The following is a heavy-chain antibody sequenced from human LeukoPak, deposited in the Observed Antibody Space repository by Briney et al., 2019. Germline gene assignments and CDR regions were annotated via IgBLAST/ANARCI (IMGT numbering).Heavy chain of an antibody. Sequence: EASVKVSCKASGYTFTSYDMNWVRQATGQGLEWMGWMNPNSGNTGYAQKFQGRVTMTRNTFISTAYMELSSLRSEDTAVYYCSRVGAGGDYLGYWGQGTLVTVSS. V-gene: IGHV1-8*01. J-gene: IGHJ4*02. D-gene: IGHD3-16*01. CDR1: GYTFTSYD. CDR3: SRVGAGGDYLGY. CDR2: MNPNSGNT.